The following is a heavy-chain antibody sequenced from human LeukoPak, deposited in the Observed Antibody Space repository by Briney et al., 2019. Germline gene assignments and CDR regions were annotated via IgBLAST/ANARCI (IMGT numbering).Heavy chain of an antibody. J-gene: IGHJ3*02. Sequence: PSETLSLTCTVSGGSISSSSYYWGWIRQPPGKGLEWIGSIYYSGSTYYNPSLKSRVTISVDTSKNQFSLKLRSVTAADTAVYYCARHGGTTGIDAFDIWGQGTMVTVSS. V-gene: IGHV4-39*01. CDR1: GGSISSSSYY. CDR2: IYYSGST. D-gene: IGHD1-1*01. CDR3: ARHGGTTGIDAFDI.